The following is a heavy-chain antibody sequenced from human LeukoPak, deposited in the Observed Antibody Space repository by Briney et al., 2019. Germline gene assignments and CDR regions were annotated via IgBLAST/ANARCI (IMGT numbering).Heavy chain of an antibody. CDR2: ISDSGST. V-gene: IGHV4-59*01. J-gene: IGHJ3*02. Sequence: SETLSLTCTVSGGSISGSYWSWIRQPPGKGLEWIGYISDSGSTNYNPSLKSRVTISVDTSKNQLFLKLRSVTTADTAVYYCARDSWPDAFDIWGQGTMVTVSS. CDR1: GGSISGSY. CDR3: ARDSWPDAFDI.